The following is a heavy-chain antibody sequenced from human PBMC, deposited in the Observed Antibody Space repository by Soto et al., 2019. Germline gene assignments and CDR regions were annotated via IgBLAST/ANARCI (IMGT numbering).Heavy chain of an antibody. CDR1: GFTFRNHA. V-gene: IGHV3-30-3*01. J-gene: IGHJ6*02. Sequence: GGSLRLSCAASGFTFRNHAMHWVRQAPGKGLECLAVIAYDGSNAFYRDSVKGRFTISRDNSKNTLYLHMNSLRSEDTAVYYCARDRGSSSWYGFWDYYYGMDVWGQGTTVTVSS. D-gene: IGHD6-13*01. CDR2: IAYDGSNA. CDR3: ARDRGSSSWYGFWDYYYGMDV.